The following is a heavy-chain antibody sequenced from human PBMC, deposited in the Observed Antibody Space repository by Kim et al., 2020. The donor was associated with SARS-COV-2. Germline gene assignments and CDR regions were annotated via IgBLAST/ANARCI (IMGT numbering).Heavy chain of an antibody. D-gene: IGHD2-8*01. Sequence: GGSLRLSCAASGFTFSSYGMHWVRQAPGKGLEWVAVIWYDGSNKYYADSVKGRFTISRDNSKNTLYLQMNSLRAEDTAVYYCAREGLTYGVRGMDVWGQGTTVTVSS. V-gene: IGHV3-33*01. CDR3: AREGLTYGVRGMDV. CDR2: IWYDGSNK. CDR1: GFTFSSYG. J-gene: IGHJ6*02.